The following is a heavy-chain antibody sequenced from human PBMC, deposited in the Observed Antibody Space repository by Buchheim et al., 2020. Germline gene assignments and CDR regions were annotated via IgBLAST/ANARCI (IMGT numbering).Heavy chain of an antibody. CDR3: ARIGYSSSSIDY. D-gene: IGHD6-13*01. V-gene: IGHV3-7*01. Sequence: EVQLVESGGGLVQRGGSLRLSCAASGFIFNNYWMSWVRQAPGKGLEWVANIKQDGRVKYYVDSVKGRFTISRDNTQTSLFVQMESLRDEDTAVYYCARIGYSSSSIDYWGQGTL. CDR2: IKQDGRVK. CDR1: GFIFNNYW. J-gene: IGHJ4*02.